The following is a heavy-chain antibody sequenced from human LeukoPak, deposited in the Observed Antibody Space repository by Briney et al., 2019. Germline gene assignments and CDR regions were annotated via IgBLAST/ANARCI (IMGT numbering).Heavy chain of an antibody. CDR3: APQQTYSPYNWFDP. J-gene: IGHJ5*02. Sequence: GGSLRLSCVGSGFTISNYWMHWVRQAPGTGLVWVSRIHPDGSITTYADSVKGRFTISRDNAKSTLCLQMNSLRAEDTAVYYCAPQQTYSPYNWFDPWGQGTLVTVSS. V-gene: IGHV3-74*03. CDR1: GFTISNYW. D-gene: IGHD5-12*01. CDR2: IHPDGSIT.